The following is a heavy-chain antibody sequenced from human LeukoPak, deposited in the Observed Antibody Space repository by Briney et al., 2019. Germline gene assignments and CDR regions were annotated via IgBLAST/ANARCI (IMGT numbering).Heavy chain of an antibody. V-gene: IGHV1-69*05. Sequence: SVKVSCKASGGTFSSYAISWVRQAPGQGLEWMGGIIPIFGTANYAQKFQGRVTITTDESTSTAYMELSSLRSEDTAVYYCAKRCHFSYGDDFDYWGQGTLVTVSS. D-gene: IGHD5-18*01. CDR2: IIPIFGTA. J-gene: IGHJ4*02. CDR1: GGTFSSYA. CDR3: AKRCHFSYGDDFDY.